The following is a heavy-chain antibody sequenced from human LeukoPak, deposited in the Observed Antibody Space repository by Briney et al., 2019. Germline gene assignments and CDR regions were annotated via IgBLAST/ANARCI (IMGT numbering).Heavy chain of an antibody. CDR1: GYSFSTYW. D-gene: IGHD2-8*02. J-gene: IGHJ4*02. Sequence: GESLKISCKGSGYSFSTYWIGWVRQMPGKGLEWMRLINAADSDTRYSPSFQGQVLISVDKSISTAYLQWGNLKATDTAFYYCARVPCTGGSCSRTFDYWGQGTLVTVYS. V-gene: IGHV5-51*01. CDR2: INAADSDT. CDR3: ARVPCTGGSCSRTFDY.